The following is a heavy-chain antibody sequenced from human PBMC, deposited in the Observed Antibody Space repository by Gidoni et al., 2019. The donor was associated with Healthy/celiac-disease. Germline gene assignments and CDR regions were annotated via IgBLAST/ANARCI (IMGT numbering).Heavy chain of an antibody. CDR1: GFTFSGYG. V-gene: IGHV3-33*01. D-gene: IGHD3-22*01. CDR2: IWYDGSNK. Sequence: VQLVESGGGVVQPGRSLRHACAASGFTFSGYGMPWVRQAPCKGLEWVAVIWYDGSNKYYAYSVKCRFTISRDNSKNTLYLQMNSLRAEDTAVYYCARRLDYYDSSGYLRPYAFDIWGQGTMVTVSS. J-gene: IGHJ3*02. CDR3: ARRLDYYDSSGYLRPYAFDI.